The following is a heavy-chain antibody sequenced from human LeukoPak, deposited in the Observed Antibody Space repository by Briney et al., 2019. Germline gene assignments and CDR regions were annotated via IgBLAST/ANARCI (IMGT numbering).Heavy chain of an antibody. CDR3: ARGYSSRHWFDP. D-gene: IGHD6-13*01. J-gene: IGHJ5*02. CDR1: GFTVSSNY. V-gene: IGHV3-53*01. Sequence: PGGSLRLSCAASGFTVSSNYMSWVRQAPGKGLEWVSVIYSGGSTYYADSVKGRFTISRDNAKNSLYLQMNSLRAEDTAVYYCARGYSSRHWFDPWGQGTLVTVSS. CDR2: IYSGGST.